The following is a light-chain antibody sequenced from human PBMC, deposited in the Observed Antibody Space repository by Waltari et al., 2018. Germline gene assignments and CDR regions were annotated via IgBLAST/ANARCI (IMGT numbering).Light chain of an antibody. CDR2: GPT. CDR1: QKISNN. Sequence: EIEMTQSPAIMSVSPGEIVPPSCRASQKISNNFAWYQQKPGQAPRLLSYGPTTRASGIPGRFRGSGSGTESTLTIDGLQSEDFAVYYCLQYNDWPPLFTFGPGTKVEIK. V-gene: IGKV3-15*01. CDR3: LQYNDWPPLFT. J-gene: IGKJ3*01.